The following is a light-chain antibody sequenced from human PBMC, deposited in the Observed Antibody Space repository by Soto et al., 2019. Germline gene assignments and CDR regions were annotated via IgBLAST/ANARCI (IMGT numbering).Light chain of an antibody. CDR1: SSHVGGYNY. Sequence: QSVLTQPASVSGSPGQSITISCTGTSSHVGGYNYVSWYQQHPGKAPKLMIYEVSNRPSGVSNRFSGSKSGNTASLTISGLQAEDEADYYCSSYTTISTLEVFGGGTKVTVL. J-gene: IGLJ3*02. CDR3: SSYTTISTLEV. V-gene: IGLV2-14*01. CDR2: EVS.